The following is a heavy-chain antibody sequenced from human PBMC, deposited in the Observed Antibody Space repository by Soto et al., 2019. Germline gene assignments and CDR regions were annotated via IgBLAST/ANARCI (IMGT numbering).Heavy chain of an antibody. Sequence: SETLSLTCTVSGGSISSGDYYWSWIRQPPGKGLEWIGYIYYSGSTYYNPSLKSRVTISVDTSKNQFSLKLSSVTAADTAVYYCARDRGGDYYGSGKSKPFYYYYGMDVWGQGTTVTVSS. CDR3: ARDRGGDYYGSGKSKPFYYYYGMDV. CDR2: IYYSGST. V-gene: IGHV4-30-4*02. J-gene: IGHJ6*02. CDR1: GGSISSGDYY. D-gene: IGHD3-10*01.